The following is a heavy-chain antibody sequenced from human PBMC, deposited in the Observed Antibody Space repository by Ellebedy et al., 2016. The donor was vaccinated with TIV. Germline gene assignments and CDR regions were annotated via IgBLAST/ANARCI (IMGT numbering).Heavy chain of an antibody. V-gene: IGHV3-49*03. CDR3: TRDDYGDQRY. D-gene: IGHD4-17*01. J-gene: IGHJ4*02. CDR2: IRSKAYGGTT. Sequence: GESLKISXTASGFTFGDYAMSWFRQAPGKGLEWVGFIRSKAYGGTTEYAASVKGRFTISRDDSKSIAYLQMNSLKTEDTAVYYCTRDDYGDQRYWGQGTLVTVSS. CDR1: GFTFGDYA.